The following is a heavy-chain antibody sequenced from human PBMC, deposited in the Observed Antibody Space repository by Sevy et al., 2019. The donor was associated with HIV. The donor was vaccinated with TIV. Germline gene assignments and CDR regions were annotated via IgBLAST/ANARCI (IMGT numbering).Heavy chain of an antibody. CDR3: ASLALGYYYYYYMDV. V-gene: IGHV3-7*03. J-gene: IGHJ6*03. D-gene: IGHD7-27*01. Sequence: GGSLRLSCAASGFTFSSYWMSWVRQAPGKGLEWVANIKQDGSEKYNVDSVKGRFTISRDNAKNSLYLQMNSLRAEDTAVYYCASLALGYYYYYYMDVWGKGTTVTVSS. CDR2: IKQDGSEK. CDR1: GFTFSSYW.